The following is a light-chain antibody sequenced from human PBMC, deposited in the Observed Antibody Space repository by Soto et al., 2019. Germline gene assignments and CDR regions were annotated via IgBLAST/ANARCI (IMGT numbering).Light chain of an antibody. CDR3: QRSYNGPFT. V-gene: IGKV1-39*01. Sequence: DIQMTQSPSSLSAPVGDRVTVTCRAGQSISRNLNWYQQRPGKAPKLLIYSASTLQTGVPSRFSGSGSGTDCTLTMSSLQPEDFATYYCQRSYNGPFTFGPGTKVDI. J-gene: IGKJ3*01. CDR2: SAS. CDR1: QSISRN.